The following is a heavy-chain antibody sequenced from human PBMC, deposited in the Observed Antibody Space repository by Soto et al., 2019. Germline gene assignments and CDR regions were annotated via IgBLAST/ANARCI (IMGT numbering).Heavy chain of an antibody. CDR3: ARRPYYGSGSYSRGGMDV. CDR1: GGSFSGYY. V-gene: IGHV4-34*01. J-gene: IGHJ6*02. CDR2: INHSGST. D-gene: IGHD3-10*01. Sequence: PSETLSLTCAVYGGSFSGYYWSWIRQPPGKXLEWIGEINHSGSTNYNPSLKSRVTISVDTSKNQLSLKLSSVTAADTAVYYCARRPYYGSGSYSRGGMDVWGQGTTVTVSS.